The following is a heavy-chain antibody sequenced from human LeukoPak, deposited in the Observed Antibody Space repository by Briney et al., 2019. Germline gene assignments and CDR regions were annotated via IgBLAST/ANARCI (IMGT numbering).Heavy chain of an antibody. CDR2: IYPGDSDT. CDR1: GYSFTTYW. D-gene: IGHD2-2*01. J-gene: IGHJ4*02. V-gene: IGHV5-51*01. Sequence: GESLKISCKGSGYSFTTYWITWVRQMPGKGLEWMGIIYPGDSDTRYSPSFQGQVTISVDKSINTAYLHWSSLKASDTAIYYCAIFKVDDCSRSSCFSRGFDSWGQGTLVTVSS. CDR3: AIFKVDDCSRSSCFSRGFDS.